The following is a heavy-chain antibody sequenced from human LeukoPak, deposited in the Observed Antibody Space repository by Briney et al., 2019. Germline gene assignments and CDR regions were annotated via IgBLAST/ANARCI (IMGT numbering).Heavy chain of an antibody. CDR3: TRDPSY. J-gene: IGHJ4*02. V-gene: IGHV3-23*01. CDR1: GFTFSSYA. Sequence: GGSLRLSCAASGFTFSSYAMNWVRQAPGKGLEWVSVISDSGGSKYYADSVQGRFTTSRDNSKKTLYLQMNSLRLEDTAIYYCTRDPSYWGQGTLVTVSS. CDR2: ISDSGGSK.